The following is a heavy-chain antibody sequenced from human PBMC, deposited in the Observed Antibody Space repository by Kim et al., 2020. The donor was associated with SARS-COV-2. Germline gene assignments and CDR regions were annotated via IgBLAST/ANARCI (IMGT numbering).Heavy chain of an antibody. D-gene: IGHD3-10*01. V-gene: IGHV5-51*01. CDR3: ARAPMVRGVIMGAADWFDP. J-gene: IGHJ5*02. Sequence: GESLKISCKGSGYSFTSYWIGWVRQMPGKGLEWMGIIYPGDSDTRYSPSFQGQVTISADKSISTAYLQWSSLKASDTAMYYCARAPMVRGVIMGAADWFDPWGQGTLVTVSS. CDR1: GYSFTSYW. CDR2: IYPGDSDT.